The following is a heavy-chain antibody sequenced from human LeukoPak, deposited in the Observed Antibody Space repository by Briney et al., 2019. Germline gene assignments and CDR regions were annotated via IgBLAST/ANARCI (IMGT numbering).Heavy chain of an antibody. CDR3: ARDSALLWFGELDS. J-gene: IGHJ5*02. V-gene: IGHV4-30-4*01. Sequence: PSETLSLTCSVSGGSISSGDHYWSWIRQPPGKGLEWIGNIYYSGSNNYNASFKSRITISVDTSRNQFSLKLTSVTAADTAVYFCARDSALLWFGELDSWGQGTVVTVSS. D-gene: IGHD3-10*01. CDR2: IYYSGSN. CDR1: GGSISSGDHY.